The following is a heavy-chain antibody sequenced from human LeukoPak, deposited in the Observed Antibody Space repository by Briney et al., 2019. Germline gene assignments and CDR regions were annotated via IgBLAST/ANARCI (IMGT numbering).Heavy chain of an antibody. Sequence: GSLRLSCAASGFTFSSYGMCWVRQAPGKGLEWVSAISGSGGSTYYADSVKGRFTISRDNSKNSLYLQMNSLRAEDTAVYYCAELGITMIGGVWGKGTTVTISS. J-gene: IGHJ6*04. CDR2: ISGSGGST. CDR3: AELGITMIGGV. CDR1: GFTFSSYG. D-gene: IGHD3-10*02. V-gene: IGHV3-23*01.